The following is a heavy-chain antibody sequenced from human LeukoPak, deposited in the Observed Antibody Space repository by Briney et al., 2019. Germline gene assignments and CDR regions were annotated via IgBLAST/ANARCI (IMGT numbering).Heavy chain of an antibody. Sequence: GGSLRLSCAASGFTFSSYAMNWVRQAPGKGLEWVSGLIRGGGTTHYADSVKGRFTISSDYSSNTLYLQMNSLRPEDTASYYCAKDHCSRTNCYAGPDYWGQGTLVTVSS. CDR2: LIRGGGTT. CDR3: AKDHCSRTNCYAGPDY. CDR1: GFTFSSYA. J-gene: IGHJ4*02. D-gene: IGHD2-2*01. V-gene: IGHV3-23*01.